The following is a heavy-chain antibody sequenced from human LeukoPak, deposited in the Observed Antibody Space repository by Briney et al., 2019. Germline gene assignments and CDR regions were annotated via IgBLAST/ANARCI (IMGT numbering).Heavy chain of an antibody. J-gene: IGHJ5*02. V-gene: IGHV4-59*12. CDR1: GGSISSYY. CDR2: IYYSGSA. D-gene: IGHD2-2*02. CDR3: ARDGGYCSSTSCYRWFDP. Sequence: SETLSLTCTVSGGSISSYYWSWIRQPPGKGLEWIGYIYYSGSANYNPSLKSRVTMSVDTSKNQFSLKLSSVTAADTAVYYCARDGGYCSSTSCYRWFDPWGQGTLVTVSS.